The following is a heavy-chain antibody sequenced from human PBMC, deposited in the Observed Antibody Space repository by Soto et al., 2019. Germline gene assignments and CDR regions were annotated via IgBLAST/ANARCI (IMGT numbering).Heavy chain of an antibody. Sequence: GGSLRLSCAAYGFTFSSYGMHWVRQAPGKGLEWVAVISYDGSNKYYADSVKGRFTISRDNSKNTLYLQMNSLRAEDTAVYYCAKGNSGSYHDAFDIWGQGTMVTVSS. CDR1: GFTFSSYG. V-gene: IGHV3-30*18. D-gene: IGHD1-26*01. J-gene: IGHJ3*02. CDR2: ISYDGSNK. CDR3: AKGNSGSYHDAFDI.